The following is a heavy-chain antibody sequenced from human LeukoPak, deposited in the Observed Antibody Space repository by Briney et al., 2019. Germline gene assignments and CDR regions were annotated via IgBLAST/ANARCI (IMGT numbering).Heavy chain of an antibody. D-gene: IGHD1-14*01. V-gene: IGHV3-66*01. CDR3: VRKPSTPDDC. J-gene: IGHJ4*02. CDR1: GFTVSTNY. Sequence: GGSLRLSCAASGFTVSTNYMSWVRQAPGKGLEWVSVIYSGGSAYYADSVEGRFTMSRDNSRNTLYLQMNSLRAEDTAVYYCVRKPSTPDDCRGQGTLVTVSS. CDR2: IYSGGSA.